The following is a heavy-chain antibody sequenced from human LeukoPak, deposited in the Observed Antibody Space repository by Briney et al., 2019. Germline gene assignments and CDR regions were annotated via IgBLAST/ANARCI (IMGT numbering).Heavy chain of an antibody. Sequence: SETLSLTCAVYGGSFSGYYWSWIRQPPGKGLEWIGEINHSGSTNYNPSLKSRVTISVGTSKSQFSLKLSSVTAADTAVYYCARGPPYYDFWSGYYHWGQGTLVTVSS. CDR3: ARGPPYYDFWSGYYH. J-gene: IGHJ4*02. V-gene: IGHV4-34*01. CDR1: GGSFSGYY. CDR2: INHSGST. D-gene: IGHD3-3*01.